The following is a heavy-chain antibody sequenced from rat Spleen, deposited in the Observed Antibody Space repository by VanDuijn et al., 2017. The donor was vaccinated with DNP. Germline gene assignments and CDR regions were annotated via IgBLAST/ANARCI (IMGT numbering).Heavy chain of an antibody. CDR1: GFTFSNYG. CDR3: STGQLLDY. V-gene: IGHV5-25*01. CDR2: ISYDGCNT. Sequence: EVQLVESGGGLVQPGRSMKLSCAASGFTFSNYGMAWVRQAPKKGLEWVAYISYDGCNTYYRDSVKGRFTISRDNAKSTLYLQMDSLRSEDTATYYCSTGQLLDYWGQGVMVTVSS. J-gene: IGHJ2*01. D-gene: IGHD1-10*01.